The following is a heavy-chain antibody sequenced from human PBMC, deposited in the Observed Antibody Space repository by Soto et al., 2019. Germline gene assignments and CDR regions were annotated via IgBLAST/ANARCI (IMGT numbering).Heavy chain of an antibody. Sequence: QVQLQESGPGLVKPSETLSLTCIVSGGSVSSDSNYWSWIRQPPGKGLEWIGYIYYSGPTKYNPSLKSRITISVDSSKNQLSLKLSSVTAADTAVYYCARGYSHYAYWGRGTLVTVSS. D-gene: IGHD4-4*01. J-gene: IGHJ4*02. CDR3: ARGYSHYAY. V-gene: IGHV4-61*01. CDR2: IYYSGPT. CDR1: GGSVSSDSNY.